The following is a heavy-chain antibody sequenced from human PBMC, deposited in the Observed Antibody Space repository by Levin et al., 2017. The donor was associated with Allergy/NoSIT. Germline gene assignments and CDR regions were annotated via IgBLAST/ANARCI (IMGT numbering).Heavy chain of an antibody. V-gene: IGHV3-23*01. J-gene: IGHJ5*02. Sequence: GGSLRLSCAASGFTFSSYAMSWVRQAPGKGLEWVSAISGSGGSTYYADSVKGRFTISRDNSKNTLYLQMNSLRAEDTAVYYCAKDRYLRYCSSTSCYPNWFDPWGQGTLVTVSS. CDR1: GFTFSSYA. D-gene: IGHD2-2*01. CDR2: ISGSGGST. CDR3: AKDRYLRYCSSTSCYPNWFDP.